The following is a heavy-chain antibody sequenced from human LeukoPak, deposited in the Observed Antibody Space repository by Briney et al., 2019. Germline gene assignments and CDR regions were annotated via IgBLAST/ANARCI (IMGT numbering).Heavy chain of an antibody. J-gene: IGHJ3*02. V-gene: IGHV1-2*02. CDR1: GYTFTGYY. CDR3: ARETVSTAVAGTRDAFDI. D-gene: IGHD6-19*01. Sequence: ASVKVSCKASGYTFTGYYMHWVRQAPGQGLEWMGWINPNSGGTNYAQKFQGRVTMTRDTSISTAYMELSRLRSDDTAVYYCARETVSTAVAGTRDAFDIWGQGTMVTVSS. CDR2: INPNSGGT.